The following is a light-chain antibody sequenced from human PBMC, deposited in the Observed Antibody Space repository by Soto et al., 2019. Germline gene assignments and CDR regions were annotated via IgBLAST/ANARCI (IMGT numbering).Light chain of an antibody. J-gene: IGKJ5*01. V-gene: IGKV1-9*01. CDR2: AAS. Sequence: DIQMTQSPSSLSASVVESFTITCRASQVISTSLAWYQVKPGKAPKLLIYAASTLESGVPSRFSATVSGTEFSLTITSLQPEDFATYYCLKLFDSPINFGQGTRLEIK. CDR3: LKLFDSPIN. CDR1: QVISTS.